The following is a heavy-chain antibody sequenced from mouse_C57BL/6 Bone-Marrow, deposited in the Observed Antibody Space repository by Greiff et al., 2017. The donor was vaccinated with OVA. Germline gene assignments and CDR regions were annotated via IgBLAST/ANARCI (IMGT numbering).Heavy chain of an antibody. D-gene: IGHD1-1*01. V-gene: IGHV1-66*01. CDR2: IYPGSGNT. CDR1: GYSFTSYY. J-gene: IGHJ2*01. CDR3: ATRGLLITTVVADY. Sequence: QVQLQQSGPELVKPGASVKISCKASGYSFTSYYIHWVKQRPGQGLEWIGWIYPGSGNTKYNEKFKGKATLTADTSSSTAYMQLSSLTSEDSAVYYCATRGLLITTVVADYWGQGTTLTVSS.